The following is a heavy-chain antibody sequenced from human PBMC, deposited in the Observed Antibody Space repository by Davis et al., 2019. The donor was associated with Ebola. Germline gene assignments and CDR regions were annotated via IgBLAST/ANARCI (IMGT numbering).Heavy chain of an antibody. J-gene: IGHJ6*02. CDR3: ARVGLVIKRNSRFLMDV. CDR2: ISSSGSTI. Sequence: PGGSLRLSCAASGFTFSSYEMNWVRQAPGKGLEWVSYISSSGSTIYYADSVKGRFTISRDNAKNSLYLQMNSLRAEDTAVYYCARVGLVIKRNSRFLMDVWGQGTTVTVSS. D-gene: IGHD3/OR15-3a*01. V-gene: IGHV3-48*03. CDR1: GFTFSSYE.